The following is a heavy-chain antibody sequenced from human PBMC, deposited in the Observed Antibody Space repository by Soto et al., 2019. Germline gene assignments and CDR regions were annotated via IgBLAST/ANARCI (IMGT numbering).Heavy chain of an antibody. Sequence: SETLSLTCAVYGGSFSGYYWSWIRQPPGKGLEWIGEINHSGSTNYNPSLKSRVTISVDTSKNQFSLKRSSVTAADTAVYYCARGPFLWFGEFYYYGMDVWGQGTTVTVSS. CDR2: INHSGST. D-gene: IGHD3-10*01. V-gene: IGHV4-34*01. J-gene: IGHJ6*02. CDR3: ARGPFLWFGEFYYYGMDV. CDR1: GGSFSGYY.